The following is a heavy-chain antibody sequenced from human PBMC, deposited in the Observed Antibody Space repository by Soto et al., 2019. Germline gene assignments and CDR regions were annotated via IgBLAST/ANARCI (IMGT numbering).Heavy chain of an antibody. J-gene: IGHJ5*02. Sequence: GGALRLSCAASGFIFSSYAMSWVRQAPGKGLEWVSAISGSGVSTYYAESVKGRFTISRDNSKNTLYLQMNSLRAEDTAVYYCEKKKMSTSCCNWFDPWGQGTLVTVSS. CDR2: ISGSGVST. D-gene: IGHD2-2*01. CDR3: EKKKMSTSCCNWFDP. V-gene: IGHV3-23*01. CDR1: GFIFSSYA.